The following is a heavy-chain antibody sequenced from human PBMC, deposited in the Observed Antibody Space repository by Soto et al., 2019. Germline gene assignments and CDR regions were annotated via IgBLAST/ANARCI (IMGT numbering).Heavy chain of an antibody. CDR2: ISSSSSYI. CDR1: GFTFSSYR. Sequence: GGSLRLSCAASGFTFSSYRMNWVRQAPGKGLEWVSSISSSSSYIYYADSVKGRFTISRDNAKNSLYLQMNSLRAEDTAVYYCARVVYYYDSSGYYYPRRQEENQIDYWGQGTLVTVSS. CDR3: ARVVYYYDSSGYYYPRRQEENQIDY. V-gene: IGHV3-21*01. D-gene: IGHD3-22*01. J-gene: IGHJ4*02.